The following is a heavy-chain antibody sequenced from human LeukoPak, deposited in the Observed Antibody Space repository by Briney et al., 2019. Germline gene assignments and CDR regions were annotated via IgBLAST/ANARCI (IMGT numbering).Heavy chain of an antibody. CDR2: IKQDGSEK. CDR3: AKGLAVAGSSNWFDP. CDR1: GFTFSSYW. V-gene: IGHV3-7*03. Sequence: GGSLRLSCAASGFTFSSYWMSWVRQAPGKGLEWVANIKQDGSEKYYVDSVKGRFTISRDNAKNSLYLQMNSLRAEDTAVYYCAKGLAVAGSSNWFDPWGQGTLVTVSS. J-gene: IGHJ5*02. D-gene: IGHD6-19*01.